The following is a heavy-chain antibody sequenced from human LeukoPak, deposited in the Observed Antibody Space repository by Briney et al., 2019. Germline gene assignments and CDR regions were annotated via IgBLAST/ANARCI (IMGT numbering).Heavy chain of an antibody. CDR2: IYHSGST. V-gene: IGHV4-4*02. CDR1: GGSISSSNW. Sequence: SGTLSLTCAVSGGSISSSNWWSWVRPPPGKGLEWIGEIYHSGSTNYNPSLKSRVTISVDKSKNQFSLKLSSVTAADTAVYYCASLLALGYCSSTSCHTTQFFGYWGQGTLVTVSS. CDR3: ASLLALGYCSSTSCHTTQFFGY. D-gene: IGHD2-2*01. J-gene: IGHJ4*02.